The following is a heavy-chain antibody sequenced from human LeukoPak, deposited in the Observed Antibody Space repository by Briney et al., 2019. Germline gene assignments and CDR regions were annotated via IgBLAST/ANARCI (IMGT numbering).Heavy chain of an antibody. V-gene: IGHV1-8*01. D-gene: IGHD1-26*01. J-gene: IGHJ4*02. CDR3: ARGLVGATLLLDY. CDR1: GYTFTSYD. Sequence: ASVKVSCKASGYTFTSYDINWVRQATGQGLEWMGWMNPNSGNTGYAQKFQGRVTITADKSTSTAYMELSSLRSEDTAVYYCARGLVGATLLLDYWGQGTLVTVSS. CDR2: MNPNSGNT.